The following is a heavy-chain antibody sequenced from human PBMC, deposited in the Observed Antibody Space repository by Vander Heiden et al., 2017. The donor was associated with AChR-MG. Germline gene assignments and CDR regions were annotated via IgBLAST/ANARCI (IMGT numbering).Heavy chain of an antibody. CDR1: GFSPSTSGVG. CDR2: IYWNEEK. Sequence: QLTLKESGPTLVKPTQTLTLTCTFSGFSPSTSGVGVGWIRQPPGKALAWLALIYWNEEKRYSPSLKSRLTITKDTSKNQVVLTMTNMDPVDTATDYCAHGPHGMDVWGQGTTVTISS. CDR3: AHGPHGMDV. V-gene: IGHV2-5*01. J-gene: IGHJ6*02.